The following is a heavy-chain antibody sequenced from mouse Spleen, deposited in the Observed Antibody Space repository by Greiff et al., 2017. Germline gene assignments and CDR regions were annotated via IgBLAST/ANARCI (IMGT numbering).Heavy chain of an antibody. CDR3: ARDGSSSRDY. CDR1: GYTFTSYW. D-gene: IGHD1-1*01. CDR2: IDPSDSYT. J-gene: IGHJ2*01. Sequence: QVQLQQPGAELVMPGASVKLSCKASGYTFTSYWMHWVKQRPGQGLEWIGEIDPSDSYTNYNQKFKGKATLTVDKSSSTAYMQLSSLTSEDSAVYYYARDGSSSRDYWGQGTTLTVSS. V-gene: IGHV1-69*01.